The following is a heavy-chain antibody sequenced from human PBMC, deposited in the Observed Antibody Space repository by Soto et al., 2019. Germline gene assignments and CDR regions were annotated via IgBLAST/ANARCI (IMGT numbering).Heavy chain of an antibody. CDR3: ARQEIAAAADY. V-gene: IGHV3-30-3*01. D-gene: IGHD6-13*01. CDR2: ITHDGSNK. Sequence: PGGSLRLSCAASGFTFSSYAMHWVRQAPGKGLEWVAVITHDGSNKYYVDSVKCRFTISRDNSKNALYLQMNSLRAVDTAVYYCARQEIAAAADYWGQGTLVTVSS. CDR1: GFTFSSYA. J-gene: IGHJ4*02.